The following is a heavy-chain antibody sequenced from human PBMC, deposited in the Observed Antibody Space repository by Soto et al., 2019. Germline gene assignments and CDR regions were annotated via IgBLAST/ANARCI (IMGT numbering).Heavy chain of an antibody. CDR1: GFSFTTTGVA. V-gene: IGHV2-5*01. J-gene: IGHJ4*02. CDR2: IYYNDDR. CDR3: AHSDGGYEIIYFDF. Sequence: SGPTLVNPTQTLTLTCTFSGFSFTTTGVAVGWIRQTPGGALEWLTLIYYNDDRRFSPSLKTRLTITGDTSKNQVVLSLTNVDPGDTATYFCAHSDGGYEIIYFDFWGQGIPVTVSS. D-gene: IGHD5-12*01.